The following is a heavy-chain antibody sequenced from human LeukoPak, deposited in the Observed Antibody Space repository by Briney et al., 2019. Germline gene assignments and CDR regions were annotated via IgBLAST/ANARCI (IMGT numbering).Heavy chain of an antibody. CDR2: INPNSGGT. Sequence: GASVKVSCKASGYTFTSYGISWVRQAPGQGLEWMGWINPNSGGTNYAQKFQGRVTMTRDTSISTAYMELSRLRSDDTAVYYCARGVAAAGPPVHGMDVWGQGTTVTVSS. J-gene: IGHJ6*02. CDR1: GYTFTSYG. CDR3: ARGVAAAGPPVHGMDV. V-gene: IGHV1-2*02. D-gene: IGHD6-13*01.